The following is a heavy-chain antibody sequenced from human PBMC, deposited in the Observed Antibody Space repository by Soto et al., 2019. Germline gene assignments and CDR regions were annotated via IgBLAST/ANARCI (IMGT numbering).Heavy chain of an antibody. Sequence: SETLSLTCAVSGASISGSYYYWAWLRQSPGKGPEWIGSVFYTDFTSYNPSLESRVSVSVDTSKSQFSLKLSAVAAADTAVYYCATSQKGYNWNYFDHWGQGALVTVSS. CDR3: ATSQKGYNWNYFDH. J-gene: IGHJ4*02. CDR1: GASISGSYYY. CDR2: VFYTDFT. D-gene: IGHD1-20*01. V-gene: IGHV4-39*01.